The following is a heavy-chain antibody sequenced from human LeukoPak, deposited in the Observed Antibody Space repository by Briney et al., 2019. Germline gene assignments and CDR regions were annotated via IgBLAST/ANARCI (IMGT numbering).Heavy chain of an antibody. V-gene: IGHV4-4*02. CDR3: AREGGFYRPLDY. J-gene: IGHJ4*02. CDR1: GGSVIKTNW. CDR2: VHLDGRT. Sequence: SGTLSLTCGVSGGSVIKTNWWTWVRQPPGKGLEWIGEVHLDGRTNYNPSLESRLTMSVDVSENQVSLKLTSVTAADTAVYYCAREGGFYRPLDYSGQGTLVTVSS. D-gene: IGHD3-3*01.